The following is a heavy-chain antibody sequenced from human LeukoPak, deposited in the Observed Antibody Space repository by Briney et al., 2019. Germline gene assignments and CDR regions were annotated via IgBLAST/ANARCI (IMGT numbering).Heavy chain of an antibody. V-gene: IGHV3-23*01. CDR1: GFTFSSYA. D-gene: IGHD6-13*01. CDR2: ISGSCGST. Sequence: GGSLRLSCAASGFTFSSYAMSWVRQAPGKGLEWVSAISGSCGSTYYADSVKGRFTISRDNSKNTLYLQMNSLRAEDTAVYYCATDTGYSSSWYGGYYGMDVWGQGTTVTVSS. J-gene: IGHJ6*02. CDR3: ATDTGYSSSWYGGYYGMDV.